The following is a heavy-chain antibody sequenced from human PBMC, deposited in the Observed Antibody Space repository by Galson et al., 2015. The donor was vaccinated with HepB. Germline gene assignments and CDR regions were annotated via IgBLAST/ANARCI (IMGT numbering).Heavy chain of an antibody. CDR2: TRNKANSYTT. J-gene: IGHJ4*02. CDR3: AREQVREGFLTTVATGFDH. D-gene: IGHD4-23*01. CDR1: GFTFSDHY. Sequence: LRLSCAASGFTFSDHYMDWVRQAPGKGLEWVGRTRNKANSYTTEYAASVKGRFTISRDDSKNSLYLQMNSLKTEDTAVYYCAREQVREGFLTTVATGFDHWGQGTLVTVSS. V-gene: IGHV3-72*01.